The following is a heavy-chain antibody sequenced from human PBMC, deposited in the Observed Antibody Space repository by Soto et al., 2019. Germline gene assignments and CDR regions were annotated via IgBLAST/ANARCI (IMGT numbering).Heavy chain of an antibody. CDR1: GFTFSRYA. J-gene: IGHJ4*02. Sequence: PRGSLRLSCAASGFTFSRYAMNWVHQAPGKGLEWVSVISGSGGSTYYADSVKGRFTISRDNSKNTLYLQMNSLRAEDTAVYYCARRGPGSYFDYWGQGTLVTVSS. D-gene: IGHD2-15*01. CDR3: ARRGPGSYFDY. CDR2: ISGSGGST. V-gene: IGHV3-23*01.